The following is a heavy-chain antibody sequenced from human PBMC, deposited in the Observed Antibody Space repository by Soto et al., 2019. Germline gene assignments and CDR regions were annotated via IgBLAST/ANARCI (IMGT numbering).Heavy chain of an antibody. D-gene: IGHD4-17*01. V-gene: IGHV1-2*02. CDR2: INPNSGGT. CDR1: GYTFTGYY. CDR3: ARVRGRGLRSLDAFDI. J-gene: IGHJ3*02. Sequence: PGASVKVSCKASGYTFTGYYMHWVRQAPGQGLEWMGWINPNSGGTNYAQKFQGRVTMTRDTSISTAYMELSRLRSDDTAVYYCARVRGRGLRSLDAFDIWGQGTMVTVSS.